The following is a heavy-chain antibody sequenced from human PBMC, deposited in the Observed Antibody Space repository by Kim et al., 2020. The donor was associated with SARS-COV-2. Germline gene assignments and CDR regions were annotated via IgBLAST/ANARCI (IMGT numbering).Heavy chain of an antibody. CDR2: T. Sequence: TYDPDSVQGRFTISRPLSTNTLYLQMNSLRDADTAVYYCARAEGEDDPFDVWGQGTLVTVSS. J-gene: IGHJ3*01. D-gene: IGHD1-26*01. CDR3: ARAEGEDDPFDV. V-gene: IGHV3-53*01.